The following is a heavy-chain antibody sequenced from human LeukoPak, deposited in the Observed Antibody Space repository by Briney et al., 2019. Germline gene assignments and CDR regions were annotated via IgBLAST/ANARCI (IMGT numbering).Heavy chain of an antibody. CDR1: GGSISNYY. Sequence: SETLSLTCTVSGGSISNYYWSWIRQPPGKGLEWIGFIYYSGSTKYKYNPSLESRVTISVDTSKNQFSLNLSSVTAADTAVYHCARHAGWSEMATSTYDYWGQGTLVTVSS. V-gene: IGHV4-59*08. J-gene: IGHJ4*02. CDR2: IYYSGSTKY. CDR3: ARHAGWSEMATSTYDY. D-gene: IGHD5-24*01.